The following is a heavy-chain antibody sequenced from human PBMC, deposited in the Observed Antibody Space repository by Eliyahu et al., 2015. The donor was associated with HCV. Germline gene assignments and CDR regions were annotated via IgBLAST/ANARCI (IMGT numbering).Heavy chain of an antibody. CDR1: GFTFXXSA. V-gene: IGHV3-73*02. CDR3: TGKGSW. Sequence: EVQLVESGGGLAXXGGSLKLSXAXSGFTFXXSAMHWVRQASGKGLEWVGRIRSKAXSYATAYAASVKGRFTISRDDSKNTAYLQMNSLKTEDTAVYYCTGKGSWWGQGTPGHRLL. CDR2: IRSKAXSYAT. D-gene: IGHD4-23*01. J-gene: IGHJ4*02.